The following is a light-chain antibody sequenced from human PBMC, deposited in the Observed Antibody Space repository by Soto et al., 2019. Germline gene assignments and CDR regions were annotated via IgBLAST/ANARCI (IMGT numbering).Light chain of an antibody. J-gene: IGKJ4*01. CDR1: QTISSY. V-gene: IGKV3-11*01. CDR3: QQRTNWPLT. CDR2: DAS. Sequence: EIVLTQSPATLSLSPGERATLSCSASQTISSYLAWYQQKPGQAPRLLIYDASNRAAGIPARFSGFGSGTDFTLTLSSLEPEDVAVYYCQQRTNWPLTFGGRTNVEIK.